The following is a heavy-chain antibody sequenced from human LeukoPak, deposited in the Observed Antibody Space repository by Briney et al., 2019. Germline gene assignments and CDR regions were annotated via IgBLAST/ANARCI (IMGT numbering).Heavy chain of an antibody. J-gene: IGHJ4*02. V-gene: IGHV4-38-2*02. D-gene: IGHD6-19*01. CDR3: ASGIDARSDSSD. CDR1: GYSISSGYY. Sequence: SETLSLTCTVSGYSISSGYYWGWIRQPPGKGLEWIGSIYHSGSTYYNPSLKSRVTISVDTSKNQFSLKLNSVTSAAPAVYYCASGIDARSDSSDWGQGTLVTVSS. CDR2: IYHSGST.